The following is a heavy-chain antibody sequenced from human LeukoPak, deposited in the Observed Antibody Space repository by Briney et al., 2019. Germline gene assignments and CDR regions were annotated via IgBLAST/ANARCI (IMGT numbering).Heavy chain of an antibody. J-gene: IGHJ4*02. CDR1: GFALSSYG. CDR3: AKATSIGYSYCAY. Sequence: GGSLRLSCAASGFALSSYGISWVRQAPGKGLEWVSGISGSGGTTHYADSVKGRFTISRDNSKNTLFLQMNSLRAEDTAGFYCAKATSIGYSYCAYWGQGTLVTVSS. CDR2: ISGSGGTT. D-gene: IGHD3-22*01. V-gene: IGHV3-23*01.